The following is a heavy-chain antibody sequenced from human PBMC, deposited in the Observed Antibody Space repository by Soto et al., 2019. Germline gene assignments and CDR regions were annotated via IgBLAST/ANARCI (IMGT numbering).Heavy chain of an antibody. CDR3: ARSVEGHFDD. Sequence: GGSLRLSCAASGFRFSIYSMNWVRQAPGKGLEWSAYITSDTKTIKYGDSVKGRFTISRDNAKNSVYLQMNSLSDEDTAGYYCARSVEGHFDDWGQGTVVSVSS. J-gene: IGHJ4*02. D-gene: IGHD6-19*01. V-gene: IGHV3-48*02. CDR1: GFRFSIYS. CDR2: ITSDTKTI.